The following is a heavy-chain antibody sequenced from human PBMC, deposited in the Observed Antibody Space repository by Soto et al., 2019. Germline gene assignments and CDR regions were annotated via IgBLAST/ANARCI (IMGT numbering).Heavy chain of an antibody. CDR1: GFTFSSYG. CDR2: ISYDGSNK. J-gene: IGHJ5*02. V-gene: IGHV3-30*18. Sequence: GGSLRLSCAASGFTFSSYGMHWVRQAPGKGLEWVAVISYDGSNKYYADSVKGRFTISRDNSKNTLYLQMNSLRAEDTAVYYCAKSGQAGEEWLQNWFDPWGQGTLVTVSS. D-gene: IGHD3-3*01. CDR3: AKSGQAGEEWLQNWFDP.